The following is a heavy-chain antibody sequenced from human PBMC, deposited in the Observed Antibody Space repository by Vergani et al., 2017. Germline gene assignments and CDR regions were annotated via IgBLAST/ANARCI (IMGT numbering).Heavy chain of an antibody. CDR1: GFTLRNYD. CDR3: AKHFRGWGIDY. J-gene: IGHJ4*02. CDR2: IQFDGSNQ. Sequence: QVQLVESGGGVVQRGGSLRLSCATSGFTLRNYDMQWIRQGPGKGLEVVAFIQFDGSNQYYADSVKGRFTLSRDFSKNTLYLQMNSLRTDDTATDYCAKHFRGWGIDYWGQGTKVIVSS. D-gene: IGHD3-16*01. V-gene: IGHV3-30*02.